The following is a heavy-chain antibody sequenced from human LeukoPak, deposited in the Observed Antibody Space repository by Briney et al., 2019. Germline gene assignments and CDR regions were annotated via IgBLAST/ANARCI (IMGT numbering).Heavy chain of an antibody. CDR2: ISYSGST. V-gene: IGHV4-39*01. J-gene: IGHJ5*01. CDR1: GGSISSASYC. Sequence: KPSETLSLTCTVSGGSISSASYCGGWVRQPPGKGLEWIGSISYSGSTSYYPSLKSRVTISVDTSKNQFSLKLSSVTAADTAMYYCARQMTGISMVRGAYNWCDSWGQGTLVTVSS. CDR3: ARQMTGISMVRGAYNWCDS. D-gene: IGHD3-10*01.